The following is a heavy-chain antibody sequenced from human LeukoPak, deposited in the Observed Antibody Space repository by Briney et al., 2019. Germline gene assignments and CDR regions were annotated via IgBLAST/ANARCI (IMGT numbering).Heavy chain of an antibody. CDR3: AREVRGSGWYFEYYYYMDV. CDR1: GGSISSHY. V-gene: IGHV4-59*11. D-gene: IGHD6-19*01. J-gene: IGHJ6*03. Sequence: PSETLSLTCTVSGGSISSHYWSWIRQPPGKGLEWIGYIYYSGSTNYNPSLKSRVTISVDTSKPQFSLKLSSVTAADSAVYYCAREVRGSGWYFEYYYYMDVWGKGTTVTVSS. CDR2: IYYSGST.